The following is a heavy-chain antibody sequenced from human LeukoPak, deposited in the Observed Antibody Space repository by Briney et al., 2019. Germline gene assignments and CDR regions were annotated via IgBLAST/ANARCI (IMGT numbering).Heavy chain of an antibody. Sequence: SETLSLTCTVSGGSISSGGYSWSWIRQPPGKGLEWIGYIYHSGSTYYNPSLKSRVTISVDRSKNQFSLKLSSVTAADTAVYYCARVSRRLYYFDYWGQGTLVTVSS. D-gene: IGHD2-2*01. CDR2: IYHSGST. CDR1: GGSISSGGYS. CDR3: ARVSRRLYYFDY. V-gene: IGHV4-30-2*01. J-gene: IGHJ4*02.